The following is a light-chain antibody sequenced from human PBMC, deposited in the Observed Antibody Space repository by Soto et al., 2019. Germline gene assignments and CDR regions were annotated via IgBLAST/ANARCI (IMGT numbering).Light chain of an antibody. Sequence: QSVLTQPPSVSGSPGQSVAISCTGTSSDVGSYNRVSWYQQPPGAAPKLMIYEVSNRPSGVPDRFSGSKSGNTASLTISGLQAEDEADYYCNSYTGSSTYVFGTGTKLNVL. CDR2: EVS. CDR3: NSYTGSSTYV. CDR1: SSDVGSYNR. V-gene: IGLV2-18*02. J-gene: IGLJ1*01.